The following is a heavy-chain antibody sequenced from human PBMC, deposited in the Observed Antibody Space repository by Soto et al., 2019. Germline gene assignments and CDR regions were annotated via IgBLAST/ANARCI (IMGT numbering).Heavy chain of an antibody. Sequence: GGSLRLSCAASGFTFSSYSMNWVRQAPGKGLEWVSSISSSSSYIYYADSVKGRFTISRDNAKNSLYLQMNSLRAEDTAVYYCESFASSGYSFPYWGQGTLVTVSS. CDR3: ESFASSGYSFPY. CDR1: GFTFSSYS. CDR2: ISSSSSYI. V-gene: IGHV3-21*01. D-gene: IGHD3-22*01. J-gene: IGHJ4*02.